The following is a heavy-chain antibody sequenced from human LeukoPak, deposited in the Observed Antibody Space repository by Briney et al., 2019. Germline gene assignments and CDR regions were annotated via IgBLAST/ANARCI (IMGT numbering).Heavy chain of an antibody. J-gene: IGHJ4*02. V-gene: IGHV3-48*03. Sequence: GRSLRLSCAASGFSFSSYEMTWVRQAPGKGLEWVSYINHIGDIIYYADSVKGRFTISRDNAKNSLYPQMNSLRAEDTAVYHCVREGLGFAHGFDYWGQGVLVIVSS. D-gene: IGHD2-8*01. CDR2: INHIGDII. CDR3: VREGLGFAHGFDY. CDR1: GFSFSSYE.